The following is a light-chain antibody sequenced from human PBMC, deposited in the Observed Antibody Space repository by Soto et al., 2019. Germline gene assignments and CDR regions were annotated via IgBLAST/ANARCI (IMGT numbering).Light chain of an antibody. CDR3: AAWDDSLRGVV. CDR1: SSNGGFNA. CDR2: GNS. Sequence: QSALTQPPSASGAPGQRVTLSCVGGSSNGGFNAVNWYQQIPGAAPKLLMHGNSQRPSGVPDRFSGSKSGTSASLAIIGLRAEDEAHYYCAAWDDSLRGVVFGGGTKLTVL. V-gene: IGLV1-47*02. J-gene: IGLJ3*02.